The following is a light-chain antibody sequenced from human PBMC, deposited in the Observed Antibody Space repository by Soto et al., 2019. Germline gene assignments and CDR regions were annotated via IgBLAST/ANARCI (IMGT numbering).Light chain of an antibody. J-gene: IGKJ4*01. Sequence: EIVMTQSPATLSVSPGERATLSCRASQSVSINLAWYQQKPGQAPRLLIYGASTRATGIPARFSGSGSGTEFTLTISSLQSEDFAVYFCQQYNEWPPLAFGEGSKVEF. CDR1: QSVSIN. CDR3: QQYNEWPPLA. CDR2: GAS. V-gene: IGKV3-15*01.